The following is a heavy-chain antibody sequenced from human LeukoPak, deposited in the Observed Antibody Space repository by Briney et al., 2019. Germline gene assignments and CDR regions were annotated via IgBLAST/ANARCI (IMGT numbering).Heavy chain of an antibody. V-gene: IGHV3-23*01. CDR3: AKDLQPYDYVWGNPFDY. J-gene: IGHJ4*02. CDR2: ISSSGGST. Sequence: PGGSLRLSCAASGFTFSSHAMTWVRQAPGKGLEWVSTISSSGGSTYYADSVKGRFSISRDNSKNTLYLQMNSLRAEDTAVYYCAKDLQPYDYVWGNPFDYWGQGTLVTVSS. CDR1: GFTFSSHA. D-gene: IGHD3-16*01.